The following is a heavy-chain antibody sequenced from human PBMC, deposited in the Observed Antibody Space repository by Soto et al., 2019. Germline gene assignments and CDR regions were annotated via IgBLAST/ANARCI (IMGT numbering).Heavy chain of an antibody. Sequence: EVQLLESGGGLVQPGGSLRLSCAASGFTFSSYAMSWVRQAPGKGLEWVSAISGSGGSTYYADSVKGRFTISRDNSKNTLYLQMNSLRAEDTAVYYCAKDLGVPPTTVTTFYAFDIWGQGTMVTVS. D-gene: IGHD4-17*01. V-gene: IGHV3-23*01. CDR2: ISGSGGST. J-gene: IGHJ3*02. CDR3: AKDLGVPPTTVTTFYAFDI. CDR1: GFTFSSYA.